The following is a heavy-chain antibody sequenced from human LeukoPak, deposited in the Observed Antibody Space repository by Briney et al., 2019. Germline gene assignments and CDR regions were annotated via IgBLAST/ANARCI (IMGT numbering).Heavy chain of an antibody. D-gene: IGHD6-6*01. J-gene: IGHJ4*02. CDR3: ASRTYSSSFDY. V-gene: IGHV5-51*01. CDR1: GYSFTIYW. Sequence: GESLKISCKGSGYSFTIYWIGWVRQMPGKVLEWMGIIYPGDSDTRYSPSFQGQVTISADKSISTAYLQWSSLKASDTAMYYCASRTYSSSFDYWGQGTLVTVSS. CDR2: IYPGDSDT.